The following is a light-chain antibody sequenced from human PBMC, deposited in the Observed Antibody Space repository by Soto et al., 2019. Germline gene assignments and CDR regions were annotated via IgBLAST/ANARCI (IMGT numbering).Light chain of an antibody. Sequence: QSALTQPPSASGSPGQSVTISCTGTSSDVGGYNYVSWYQQHPGKAPKLLISEVSKRPSGVPDRFSGSKSGNAASLTVSGLQAEDEADYYCSSYAGDFYVFGTGTKVTVL. CDR1: SSDVGGYNY. CDR2: EVS. J-gene: IGLJ1*01. CDR3: SSYAGDFYV. V-gene: IGLV2-8*01.